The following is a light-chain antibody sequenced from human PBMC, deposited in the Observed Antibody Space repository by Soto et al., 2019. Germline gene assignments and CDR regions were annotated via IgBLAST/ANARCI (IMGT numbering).Light chain of an antibody. CDR1: QYINTR. CDR2: QTS. CDR3: QHSGDFRWT. V-gene: IGKV3D-20*02. J-gene: IGKJ1*01. Sequence: EIVLTQSQATLSWSSGYIVNLSCRASQYINTRLAWYQHRPGQTPRLLIYQTSIRAAGIPDRFSGRGFGTDFTLNISRLEPEDFAVYYCQHSGDFRWTVGQGTQVE.